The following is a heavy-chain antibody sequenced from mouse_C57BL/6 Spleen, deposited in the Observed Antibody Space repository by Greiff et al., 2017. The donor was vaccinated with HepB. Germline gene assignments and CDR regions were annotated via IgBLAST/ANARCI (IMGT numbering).Heavy chain of an antibody. V-gene: IGHV5-6*02. CDR2: ISSGGSYT. D-gene: IGHD1-1*01. J-gene: IGHJ1*03. Sequence: EVMLVESGGDLVKPGGSLKLSCAASGFTFSSYGMSWVRQTPDKRLEWVATISSGGSYTYYPDSVKGRFTISRDNAKNTLYLQMSSLKSEDTAMYYCARQGYYYGSSYGYFDVWGTGTTVTVSS. CDR1: GFTFSSYG. CDR3: ARQGYYYGSSYGYFDV.